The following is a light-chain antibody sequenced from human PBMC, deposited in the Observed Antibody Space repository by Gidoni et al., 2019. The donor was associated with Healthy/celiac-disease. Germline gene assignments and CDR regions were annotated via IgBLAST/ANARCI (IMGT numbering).Light chain of an antibody. CDR2: WAS. CDR1: QSVLYSSNNKNY. CDR3: QQYYSTRGT. J-gene: IGKJ1*01. Sequence: IVMTQSPDSLAVSLGERATINCKSSQSVLYSSNNKNYLAWYQQKPGQPPKLLIYWASTRESGVPDRFSGSGSGTDFTLTISSLQAEDVAVYYCQQYYSTRGTFGQGTKVEIK. V-gene: IGKV4-1*01.